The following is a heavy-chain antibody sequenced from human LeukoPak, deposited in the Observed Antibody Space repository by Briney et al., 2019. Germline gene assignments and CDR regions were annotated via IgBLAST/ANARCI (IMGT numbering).Heavy chain of an antibody. D-gene: IGHD3-22*01. V-gene: IGHV3-23*01. Sequence: GGSLRLSCAASGFTFSSDAMSGGRQAPGKGLEWVSAISGSGGSTSYADSVKGRFTISRDNSKNTLYLQMNLLRPEDTAVYYCAKDGYYYNSSRYSYYLDYWGQGTLVTVSS. CDR3: AKDGYYYNSSRYSYYLDY. CDR2: ISGSGGST. J-gene: IGHJ4*02. CDR1: GFTFSSDA.